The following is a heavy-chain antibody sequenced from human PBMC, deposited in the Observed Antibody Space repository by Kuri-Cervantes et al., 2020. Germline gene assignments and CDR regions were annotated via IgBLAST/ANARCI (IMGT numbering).Heavy chain of an antibody. V-gene: IGHV3-48*01. CDR1: GFTFSSYS. CDR3: ARDRPAWSGGYYYYYYMDV. CDR2: ISSSSSTI. D-gene: IGHD3-10*01. J-gene: IGHJ6*03. Sequence: GESLKISCAASGFTFSSYSMNWVRQAPGKGLEWVSYISSSSSTIYYADSVKGRFTISRDNAKNSLYLQMNSLRAEDTAVYYCARDRPAWSGGYYYYYYMDVWGKGTTVTVSS.